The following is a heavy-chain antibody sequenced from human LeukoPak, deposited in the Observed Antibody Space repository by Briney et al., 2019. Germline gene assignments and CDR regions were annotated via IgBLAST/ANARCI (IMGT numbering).Heavy chain of an antibody. Sequence: PGGSLRLSCAASGFTFSNYAMSWVRQAPGKGLEWVSVISGSGGLTYYADSVKGRFTISRDNSKNTLYLQMNSLRAEDTAVYYCAKDLIVGATRGAFDIWGQGTMVTVSS. J-gene: IGHJ3*02. D-gene: IGHD1-26*01. CDR1: GFTFSNYA. CDR2: ISGSGGLT. V-gene: IGHV3-23*01. CDR3: AKDLIVGATRGAFDI.